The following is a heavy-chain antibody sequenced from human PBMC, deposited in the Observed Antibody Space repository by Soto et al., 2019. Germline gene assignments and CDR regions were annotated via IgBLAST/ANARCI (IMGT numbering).Heavy chain of an antibody. D-gene: IGHD3-9*01. Sequence: QVRLQEWGPGLVKPSQTLSLKCSVSGGSITTGGRYWSWIRQLPGKGLEWIGDIYYSGNTYYNASLNRRVPISVEAATNHSSLNLSLVTAADTAVYYCARALVFTGGDGFDIWGQGRLVTVSS. J-gene: IGHJ3*02. CDR2: IYYSGNT. CDR3: ARALVFTGGDGFDI. CDR1: GGSITTGGRY. V-gene: IGHV4-31*02.